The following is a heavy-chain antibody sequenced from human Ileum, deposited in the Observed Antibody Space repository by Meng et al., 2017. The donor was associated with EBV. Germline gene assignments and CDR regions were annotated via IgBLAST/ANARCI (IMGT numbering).Heavy chain of an antibody. V-gene: IGHV3-30-3*02. CDR1: GFSFSTYS. CDR2: LSHDESKE. D-gene: IGHD3-22*01. J-gene: IGHJ4*02. CDR3: VKGKYSPDGYSWISDY. Sequence: QMQLVESGGVVVQPGRSLRRSGAAPGFSFSTYSMHWVRQAPGKGLEWLAVLSHDESKEQYADSVKGRFTVSRDNSKNTLYLQLNSLRAEDTAMYYCVKGKYSPDGYSWISDYWGQGTLVTVSS.